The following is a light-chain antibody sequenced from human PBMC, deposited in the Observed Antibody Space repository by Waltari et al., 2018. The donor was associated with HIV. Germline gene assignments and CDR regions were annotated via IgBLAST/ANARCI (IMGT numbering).Light chain of an antibody. V-gene: IGLV1-40*01. CDR1: SSNIGAGYD. J-gene: IGLJ2*01. CDR3: QSYDSSLSDSVV. Sequence: QSVLTQPPSVSGAPGQRVTISCTGSSSNIGAGYDVHWYQQLPGTAPKLLIYTNSNWPSGVPDRFSGSKSGTSASLAITGLQADDEAHYYCQSYDSSLSDSVVFGGGTTLTVL. CDR2: TNS.